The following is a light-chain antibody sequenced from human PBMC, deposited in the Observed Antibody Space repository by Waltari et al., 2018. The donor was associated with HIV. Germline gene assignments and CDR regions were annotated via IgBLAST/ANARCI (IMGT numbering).Light chain of an antibody. V-gene: IGLV3-19*01. CDR1: SLRKYY. J-gene: IGLJ2*01. CDR2: GKN. Sequence: SSELTQDPAVSVALGQTVKIACLGDSLRKYYASWYRLRPGQAPQLLVYGKNRRPSWIPDRFSASSSGNRAFLTITGARAEDEADYYCACWDRSGDYILFGGGTSLTGL. CDR3: ACWDRSGDYIL.